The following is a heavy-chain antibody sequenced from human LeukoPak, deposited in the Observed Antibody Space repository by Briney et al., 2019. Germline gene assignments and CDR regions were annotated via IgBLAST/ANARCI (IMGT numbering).Heavy chain of an antibody. D-gene: IGHD5-18*01. V-gene: IGHV3-9*01. CDR3: ARGDVDTAMDLYYFDY. CDR1: GFTFDDYA. J-gene: IGHJ4*02. CDR2: ISWNSGST. Sequence: PGGSLRLSCAASGFTFDDYAMHWVRQAPGKGLEWVSGISWNSGSTGYADSVKGRFTISRDNAKNSLYLQMNSLRAEDTAVYYCARGDVDTAMDLYYFDYWGQGTLVTVSS.